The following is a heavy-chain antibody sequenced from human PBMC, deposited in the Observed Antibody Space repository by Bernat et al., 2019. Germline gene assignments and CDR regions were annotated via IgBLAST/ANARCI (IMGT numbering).Heavy chain of an antibody. Sequence: QLQLQESGPGLVKPSETLSLTCTVSGGSITSSSYYWGWIRQPPGKGLEWIGSIYYSGSTYYNPSLKSRITISVDTSKNQFSLNLGSVTAADAAVYYCARATIYDSSGYYFDYWGQGTLVTVSS. D-gene: IGHD3-22*01. V-gene: IGHV4-39*01. J-gene: IGHJ4*02. CDR2: IYYSGST. CDR3: ARATIYDSSGYYFDY. CDR1: GGSITSSSYY.